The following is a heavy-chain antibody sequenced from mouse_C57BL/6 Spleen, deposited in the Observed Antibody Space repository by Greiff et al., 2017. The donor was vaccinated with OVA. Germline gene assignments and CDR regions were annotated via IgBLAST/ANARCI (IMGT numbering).Heavy chain of an antibody. J-gene: IGHJ1*03. D-gene: IGHD1-1*01. CDR3: ARGGAYYYGSSYGYFDV. CDR2: IDPSDSYT. CDR1: GYTFTSYW. Sequence: VQLQQPGAELVMPGASVKLSCKASGYTFTSYWMHWVKQRPGQGLEWIGEIDPSDSYTNYNQKFKGKSTLTVDKSSSTAYMQLSSLTSEDSAVYYCARGGAYYYGSSYGYFDVWGTGTTVTVSS. V-gene: IGHV1-69*01.